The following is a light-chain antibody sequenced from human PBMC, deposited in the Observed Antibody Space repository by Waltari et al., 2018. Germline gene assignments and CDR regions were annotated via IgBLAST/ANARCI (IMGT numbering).Light chain of an antibody. CDR3: QQYLTSSWT. J-gene: IGKJ1*01. CDR1: ENIGSY. CDR2: AAS. Sequence: DIHMTQSPPSLSASIGDRVTITCRASENIGSYLNWYQQKSGEVPRLLIYAASTLQSGVPPRFSGSRSGTDFTFTISSLQPEDCAVYYCQQYLTSSWTFGQGTKVEIK. V-gene: IGKV1-39*01.